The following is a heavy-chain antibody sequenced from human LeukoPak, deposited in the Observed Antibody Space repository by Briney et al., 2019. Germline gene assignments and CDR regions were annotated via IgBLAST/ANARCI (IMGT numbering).Heavy chain of an antibody. Sequence: SETLSLTCTVSGGSISSYYWSWIRQPPGKGLEWIGYIYYSGSTNYNPSLKSRVTISIDTSKNQFSLELTSLTAADTAVYYCARDNTGGSYYDYWGQGTLVTVSS. CDR3: ARDNTGGSYYDY. V-gene: IGHV4-59*01. J-gene: IGHJ4*02. CDR2: IYYSGST. CDR1: GGSISSYY. D-gene: IGHD2-15*01.